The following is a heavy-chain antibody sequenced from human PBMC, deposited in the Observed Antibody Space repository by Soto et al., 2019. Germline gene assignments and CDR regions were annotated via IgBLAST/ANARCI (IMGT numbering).Heavy chain of an antibody. CDR2: FYYSGST. V-gene: IGHV4-61*01. J-gene: IGHJ4*02. CDR1: GGSVSSASYF. CDR3: ARETSGYYDY. D-gene: IGHD3-22*01. Sequence: ASETLSLTCTVSGGSVSSASYFWSWIRQPPGKGLEWIGYFYYSGSTNYNPSLKSRVTISVDTSKNQFSLKLSSVTAADTAVYYCARETSGYYDYWGQGTLVTVSS.